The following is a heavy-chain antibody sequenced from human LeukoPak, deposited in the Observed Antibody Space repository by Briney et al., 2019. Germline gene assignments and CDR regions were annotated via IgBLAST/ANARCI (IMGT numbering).Heavy chain of an antibody. D-gene: IGHD6-13*01. Sequence: TGGSLRLSCAASGFTFSSYEMNWVRQAPGKGLEWVSSISRSATTIYYADSVKGRFTISRDNAKNSLYLQMNSLRAEHTAVYFCARVGALSSSWLLYWGQGTLVTVSS. J-gene: IGHJ4*02. CDR3: ARVGALSSSWLLY. CDR2: ISRSATTI. CDR1: GFTFSSYE. V-gene: IGHV3-48*03.